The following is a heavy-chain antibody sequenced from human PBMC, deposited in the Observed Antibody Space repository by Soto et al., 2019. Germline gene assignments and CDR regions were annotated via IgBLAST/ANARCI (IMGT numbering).Heavy chain of an antibody. CDR1: GGTFSSYA. J-gene: IGHJ6*02. V-gene: IGHV1-69*12. Sequence: QVQLVQSGAEVKKPGSSVKVSCKASGGTFSSYAISWVRQAPGQGLAWMGGIIPIFGTANYAQKFQGRVTITADEFTGTAYMARGSLSCEDRAVYYCARDRLLDSSSSWEYAYYYYGMDVWGQGTTVTVSS. D-gene: IGHD6-6*01. CDR3: ARDRLLDSSSSWEYAYYYYGMDV. CDR2: IIPIFGTA.